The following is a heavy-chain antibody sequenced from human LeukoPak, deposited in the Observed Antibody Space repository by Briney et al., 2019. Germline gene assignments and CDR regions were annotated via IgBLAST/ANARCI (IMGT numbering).Heavy chain of an antibody. CDR3: ARENDSSGYYYYRPFDY. D-gene: IGHD3-22*01. CDR1: GGSFSGYY. CDR2: INHSGST. J-gene: IGHJ4*02. Sequence: SETLSLTCAVYGGSFSGYYWSWIRQPPGKGLEWIGEINHSGSTNYNPSLKSRVTISVDTSKNQFSLKLSSVTAADTAMYYCARENDSSGYYYYRPFDYWGQGTLVTVSS. V-gene: IGHV4-34*01.